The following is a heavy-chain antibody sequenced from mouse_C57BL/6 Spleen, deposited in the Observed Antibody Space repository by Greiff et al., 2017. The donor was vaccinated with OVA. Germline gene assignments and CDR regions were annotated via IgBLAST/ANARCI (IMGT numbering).Heavy chain of an antibody. CDR3: AREDDYGSSPWFAY. CDR1: GYTFTSYW. V-gene: IGHV1-64*01. D-gene: IGHD1-1*01. CDR2: IHPNSGST. J-gene: IGHJ3*01. Sequence: VQLQQSGAELVKPGASVKLSCKASGYTFTSYWMHWVKQRPGQGLEWIGMIHPNSGSTNYNEKFKSKATLTVDKSSSTAYMQLSSLTSEDSAVYYCAREDDYGSSPWFAYWGQGTLVTVSA.